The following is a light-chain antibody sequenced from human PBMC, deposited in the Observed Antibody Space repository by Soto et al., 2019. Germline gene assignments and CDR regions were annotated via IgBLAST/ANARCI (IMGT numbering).Light chain of an antibody. CDR2: GAS. V-gene: IGKV3-15*01. Sequence: EIVMTQSPATLSVSPGARATLSCRASQSVSSNLAWYQQKPGQAPRLLIYGASTRATGIPARFSGSGYGTEFTLTIGSRQSEDFSVYYCQQYNNWPYTFGQGTKLEIK. CDR1: QSVSSN. J-gene: IGKJ2*01. CDR3: QQYNNWPYT.